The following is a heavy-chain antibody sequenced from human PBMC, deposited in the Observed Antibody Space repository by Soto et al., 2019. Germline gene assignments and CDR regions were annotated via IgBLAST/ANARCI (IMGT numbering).Heavy chain of an antibody. CDR3: AKDQGIAASHGID. CDR2: ISNDGSDK. V-gene: IGHV3-30*18. D-gene: IGHD6-13*01. J-gene: IGHJ3*01. Sequence: QVQLVESGGGVVQPGRSLRLSCAASGFTFNNYGMHWVRQAPGKGLEWVAVISNDGSDKYYADSVKGRLTISRDNSKITVYLQMNSLRAEDTAVYYCAKDQGIAASHGIDWGQGTMVTVSS. CDR1: GFTFNNYG.